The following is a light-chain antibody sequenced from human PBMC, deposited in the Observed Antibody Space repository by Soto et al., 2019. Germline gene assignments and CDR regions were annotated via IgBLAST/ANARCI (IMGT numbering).Light chain of an antibody. V-gene: IGKV1-39*01. CDR2: AAS. CDR1: QSISTF. J-gene: IGKJ2*01. Sequence: DIQMTQSPSSLSASVGDRVTIKCRASQSISTFLNWYQQKPGQAPKVLISAASTLQSGVPSRFSGRGSGTDFTLTISSLQPEDFATYYCQQSDSTPYTFGQGTTLETK. CDR3: QQSDSTPYT.